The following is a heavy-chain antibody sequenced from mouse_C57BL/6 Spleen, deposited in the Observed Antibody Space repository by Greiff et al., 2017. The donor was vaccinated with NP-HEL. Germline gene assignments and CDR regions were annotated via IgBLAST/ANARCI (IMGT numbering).Heavy chain of an antibody. CDR2: FYPGSGSI. CDR3: ARHEEGNWGDWYFDV. D-gene: IGHD4-1*01. Sequence: QVQLQQSGAELVKPGASVKLSCKASGYTFTEYSIHWVKQRAGQGLEWIGWFYPGSGSIKYNEKFKDKATLTADKSSSTAYMKLSRLTTEDSAVYFCARHEEGNWGDWYFDVWGTGTTVTVSS. CDR1: GYTFTEYS. J-gene: IGHJ1*03. V-gene: IGHV1-62-2*01.